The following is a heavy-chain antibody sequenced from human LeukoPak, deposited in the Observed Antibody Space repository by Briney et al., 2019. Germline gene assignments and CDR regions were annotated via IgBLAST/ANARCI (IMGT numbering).Heavy chain of an antibody. V-gene: IGHV4-59*01. CDR1: GVSISSYY. D-gene: IGHD2-21*01. CDR2: IYYSGST. J-gene: IGHJ4*02. CDR3: ARNPSILRPYYFDY. Sequence: SETLSLTCTVSGVSISSYYWSWLRQPPGKGLEWIGYIYYSGSTNYNPSLKSRVTISVDTSKNQFSLKLSSVTAADTAVYYCARNPSILRPYYFDYWGQGTLVTVAS.